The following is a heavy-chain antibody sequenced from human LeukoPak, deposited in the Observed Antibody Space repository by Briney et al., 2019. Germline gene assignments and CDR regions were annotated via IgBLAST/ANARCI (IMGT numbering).Heavy chain of an antibody. CDR3: ARRSSIAPRLFDY. Sequence: KPGESLKISCKGSGYNFTNYWIDWVRQMPGKGLEWMGITYPGDSDTRYSPSFQGQVTFSADESISTAYLQWSSLKASDTAIYYCARRSSIAPRLFDYWGQGTLVTVSS. J-gene: IGHJ4*02. CDR2: TYPGDSDT. D-gene: IGHD6-6*01. V-gene: IGHV5-51*01. CDR1: GYNFTNYW.